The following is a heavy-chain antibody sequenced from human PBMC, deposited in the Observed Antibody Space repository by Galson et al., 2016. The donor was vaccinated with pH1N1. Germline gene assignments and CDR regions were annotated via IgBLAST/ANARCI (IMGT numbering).Heavy chain of an antibody. V-gene: IGHV3-74*01. CDR1: GFSFSSYW. D-gene: IGHD1-1*01. Sequence: SLRLSCAASGFSFSSYWMHWVRQVPGKGLVWVSRINSDGNSTSYADSVKGRFTISRDNAKNTLYLQMDSLRAEDTAVYFCARARLFTTGDPTGYFDYWGQGTLVTASS. CDR3: ARARLFTTGDPTGYFDY. CDR2: INSDGNST. J-gene: IGHJ4*02.